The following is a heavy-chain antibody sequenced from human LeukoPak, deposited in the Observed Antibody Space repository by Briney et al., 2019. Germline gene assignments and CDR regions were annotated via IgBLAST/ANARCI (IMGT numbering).Heavy chain of an antibody. V-gene: IGHV4-34*01. Sequence: SETLSLTCAVYGGAFSGYYWSWIRQPPGQGLEWIGEINHSGSTNYNPSLKSRVTISVDTSKNQLSLKLSSVTAADTAVYYCARGRTTGKFHNWFDPWGQGTLVTVSS. D-gene: IGHD1-1*01. J-gene: IGHJ5*02. CDR2: INHSGST. CDR1: GGAFSGYY. CDR3: ARGRTTGKFHNWFDP.